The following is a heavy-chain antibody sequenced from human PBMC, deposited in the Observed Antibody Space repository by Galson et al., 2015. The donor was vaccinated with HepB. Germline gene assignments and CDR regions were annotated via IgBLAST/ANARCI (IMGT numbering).Heavy chain of an antibody. CDR2: IRGSGGST. CDR1: GFTFSSNA. Sequence: SLRLSCAASGFTFSSNAMTRVRLSPGKGLEWVSAIRGSGGSTYYADSVKGRFSISRDNSRNTLSLQMNSLRAEDTALYYCAKAFNYDFCSAYLDYWGQGTLVTVSS. V-gene: IGHV3-23*01. J-gene: IGHJ4*02. D-gene: IGHD3-3*01. CDR3: AKAFNYDFCSAYLDY.